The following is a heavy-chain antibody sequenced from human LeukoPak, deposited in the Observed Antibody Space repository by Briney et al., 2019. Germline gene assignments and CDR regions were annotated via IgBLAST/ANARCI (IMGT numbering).Heavy chain of an antibody. D-gene: IGHD3-16*01. CDR3: ARTRTLPIAGGFDT. Sequence: PGGSLRLSCAASGFTFSSYWMSWVRQAPGKGLEWVANIKQDGSEKQYVDSVKGRFAISRDNAENSLYLQMNSLRAEDTAVYYCARTRTLPIAGGFDTWGQGSLVTVSS. J-gene: IGHJ5*02. V-gene: IGHV3-7*02. CDR2: IKQDGSEK. CDR1: GFTFSSYW.